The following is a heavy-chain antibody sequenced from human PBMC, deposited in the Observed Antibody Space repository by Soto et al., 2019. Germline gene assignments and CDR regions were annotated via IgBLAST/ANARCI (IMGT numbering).Heavy chain of an antibody. CDR1: GFTFSSYG. V-gene: IGHV3-33*01. CDR3: ARGERYFDWLLSPWFDP. CDR2: IWYDGSNK. Sequence: GGSLRLSCAASGFTFSSYGMHWVRQAPGKGLEWVAVIWYDGSNKYYADSVKGRFTISRDNSKNTLYLQMNSLRAEDTAVYYCARGERYFDWLLSPWFDPWGQGTLVTVSS. D-gene: IGHD3-9*01. J-gene: IGHJ5*02.